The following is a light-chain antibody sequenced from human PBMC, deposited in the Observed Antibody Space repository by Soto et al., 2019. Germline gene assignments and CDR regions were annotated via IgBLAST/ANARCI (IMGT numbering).Light chain of an antibody. V-gene: IGKV1-5*01. CDR3: QQYNSYS. J-gene: IGKJ1*01. CDR2: HAS. CDR1: QTISTY. Sequence: EIQMTQSPPSLSASVGDRVTITCQSSQTISTYVNWYQQKPGKAPKVLIYHASNLQSGVPSRFSGSGSGTEFTLTISSLQPDDFATYYCQQYNSYSFGQGTKV.